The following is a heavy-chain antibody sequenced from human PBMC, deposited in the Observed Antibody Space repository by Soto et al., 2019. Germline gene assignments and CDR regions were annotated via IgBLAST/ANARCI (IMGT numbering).Heavy chain of an antibody. CDR1: GLTFSNAW. CDR3: ATRPAPYYADWSPDY. CDR2: IKSNTDGGAL. D-gene: IGHD3-16*01. J-gene: IGHJ4*02. Sequence: EVQLVESGGDLVKPGGSLRLSCAASGLTFSNAWMTWVRQAPGKGLEWVGRIKSNTDGGALDYAAPLKGRFTISRDDSRSTLYLLLNSLKPEDTAVYYCATRPAPYYADWSPDYWGQGTLVTVSS. V-gene: IGHV3-15*01.